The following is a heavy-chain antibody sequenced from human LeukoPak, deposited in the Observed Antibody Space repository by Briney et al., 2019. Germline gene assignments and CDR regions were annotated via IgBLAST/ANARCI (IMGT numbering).Heavy chain of an antibody. CDR1: GFTFSDYA. D-gene: IGHD2-15*01. CDR2: ISGSGDKT. J-gene: IGHJ6*03. CDR3: AKDTSAWWYHRAYMNV. V-gene: IGHV3-23*01. Sequence: GGSLRLSCAASGFTFSDYAISWVRQAPGGGLEWVSAISGSGDKTFHADSVKGRFTTSRDNSKNTLSLQMSSLRVEDSAVYFCAKDTSAWWYHRAYMNVWGTGTTVTVSS.